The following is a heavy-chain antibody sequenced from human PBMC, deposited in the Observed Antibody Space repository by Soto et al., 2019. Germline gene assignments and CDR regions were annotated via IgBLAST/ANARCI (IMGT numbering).Heavy chain of an antibody. V-gene: IGHV3-66*01. D-gene: IGHD3-16*02. CDR3: ESRVSSYPY. Sequence: EVQVVESGGGLVQPGGSLRLSCAASGFSVNKDFMSWVRQAPGKGLEWVSTMYSTGTTDYADSVRGRFTISKDNSKNTLDLQMNSLRAEDTAVYYCESRVSSYPYWGQGTLVTVSS. CDR2: MYSTGTT. CDR1: GFSVNKDF. J-gene: IGHJ4*02.